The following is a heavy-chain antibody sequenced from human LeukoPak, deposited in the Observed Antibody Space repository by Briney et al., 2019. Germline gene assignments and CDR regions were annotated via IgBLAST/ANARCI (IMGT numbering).Heavy chain of an antibody. J-gene: IGHJ6*03. V-gene: IGHV1-18*04. CDR1: GYTFTGYY. CDR3: ARSGSGVYYYYMDV. D-gene: IGHD3-10*01. CDR2: ISAYNGNT. Sequence: ASVKVSCKASGYTFTGYYMHWVRQAPGQGLEWMGWISAYNGNTNYAQKLQGRVTMTTDTSTSTAYMELRSLRSDDTAVYYCARSGSGVYYYYMDVWGKGTTVTISS.